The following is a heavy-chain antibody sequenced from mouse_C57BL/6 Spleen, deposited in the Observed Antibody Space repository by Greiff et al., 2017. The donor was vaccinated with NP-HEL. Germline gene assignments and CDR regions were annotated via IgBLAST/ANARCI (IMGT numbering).Heavy chain of an antibody. D-gene: IGHD1-1*01. Sequence: QVQLQQSGAELMKPGASVKLSCKATGYTFTGYWIAWVKQRPGHGLEWIGEILPGSGSTNYNEKFKGKATFTADTSSNTAYMQLSSLTTEDSAIYCCASTTVVATDAMDYWGQGTSVTVAS. CDR1: GYTFTGYW. CDR2: ILPGSGST. J-gene: IGHJ4*01. V-gene: IGHV1-9*01. CDR3: ASTTVVATDAMDY.